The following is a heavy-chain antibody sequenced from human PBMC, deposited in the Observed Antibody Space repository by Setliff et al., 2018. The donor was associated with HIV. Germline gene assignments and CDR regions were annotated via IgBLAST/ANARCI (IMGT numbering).Heavy chain of an antibody. CDR1: GGSTTSGGYS. Sequence: SETLSLTCSVSGGSTTSGGYSWRWIRQNPGKGLEYIGYTYYSGSTYYNTSLQSRVTMSIDTSTQQFFLNVTSVTAADTAVYYCAGFSYNFWVYRFDHWGQGALVTVSS. CDR2: TYYSGST. V-gene: IGHV4-31*03. D-gene: IGHD3-3*01. J-gene: IGHJ4*02. CDR3: AGFSYNFWVYRFDH.